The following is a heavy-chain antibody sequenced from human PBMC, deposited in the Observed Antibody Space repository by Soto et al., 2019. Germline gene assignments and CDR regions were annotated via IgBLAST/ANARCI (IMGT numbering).Heavy chain of an antibody. Sequence: GASVKVSCKTSGFTFSTSAVQWVRQARVQRLEWIGWIVVGSSKTNYAQKFQDRVTITRDTSTSTSYLEMRSLTSADTAVYYCAADTLQKAVWGQGTLVTVSS. J-gene: IGHJ4*02. V-gene: IGHV1-58*01. CDR2: IVVGSSKT. CDR1: GFTFSTSA. D-gene: IGHD3-10*01. CDR3: AADTLQKAV.